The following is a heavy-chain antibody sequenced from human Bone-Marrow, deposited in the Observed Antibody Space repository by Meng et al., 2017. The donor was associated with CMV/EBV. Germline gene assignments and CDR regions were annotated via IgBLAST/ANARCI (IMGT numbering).Heavy chain of an antibody. D-gene: IGHD1-20*01. V-gene: IGHV4-59*12. CDR3: ARDSRAANWNDFTI. J-gene: IGHJ4*02. CDR2: IYYSGTA. CDR1: GGSISSYY. Sequence: GSLRLSCTVSGGSISSYYWSWIRQPPGKGLEWIGYIYYSGTAYYNPSLKSRVTISVDTSRNQFSLRLTSVTAADTAVYYCARDSRAANWNDFTIWGQGTLVTVSS.